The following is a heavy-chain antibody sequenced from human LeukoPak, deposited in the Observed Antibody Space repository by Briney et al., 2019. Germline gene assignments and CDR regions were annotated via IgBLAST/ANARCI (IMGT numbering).Heavy chain of an antibody. CDR1: GFTFSNFY. D-gene: IGHD1-1*01. J-gene: IGHJ6*04. CDR2: ITPSGDYT. V-gene: IGHV3-11*06. Sequence: PGGSLRLSCAASGFTFSNFYMTWIRQAPGKGLEWVSYITPSGDYTDYADSVKGRFTISRDNAKNSLYLQMSSLRVEDTAVYYCAKGHNEVDAGGKGTTVTVSS. CDR3: AKGHNEVDA.